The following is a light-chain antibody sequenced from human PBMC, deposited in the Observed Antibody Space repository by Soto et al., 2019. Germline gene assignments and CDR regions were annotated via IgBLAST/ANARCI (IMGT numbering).Light chain of an antibody. J-gene: IGLJ3*02. CDR3: QSYDSSLSAWV. V-gene: IGLV1-40*01. CDR2: ANN. Sequence: QSVLTQPPSVSGAPGQRVTISCTGSSSNIGANYDVHWYQQLPGAAPQLLIYANNNRPSGVPGRFSGSQSGTSASLAITGLQAEDEADYYCQSYDSSLSAWVFGVGTKLTVL. CDR1: SSNIGANYD.